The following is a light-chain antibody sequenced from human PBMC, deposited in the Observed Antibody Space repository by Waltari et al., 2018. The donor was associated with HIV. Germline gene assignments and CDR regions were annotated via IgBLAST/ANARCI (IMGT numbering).Light chain of an antibody. Sequence: EIVLTQSPDFQYVTPKETVTITCLASQNIGSNLHWYPQKPDQSPKLVIKYVSLSFSWVPSRFSGSGSGTDFSLTISRLEAEDAATYFCHQSSSLPHTFGQGTKLEIK. CDR3: HQSSSLPHT. CDR1: QNIGSN. CDR2: YVS. V-gene: IGKV6-21*01. J-gene: IGKJ2*01.